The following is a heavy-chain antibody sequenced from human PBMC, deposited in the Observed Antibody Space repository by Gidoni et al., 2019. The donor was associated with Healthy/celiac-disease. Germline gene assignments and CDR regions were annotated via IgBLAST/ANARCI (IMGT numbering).Heavy chain of an antibody. CDR3: ARDCSGGSRYYYYGMDV. J-gene: IGHJ6*02. V-gene: IGHV4-39*02. D-gene: IGHD2-15*01. Sequence: QLQLQESGPGLVKPSETLSLTCTVSGGSISSSSYYWGWIRQPPGKGLELIGSIYYSGSTYYNPSLKSRVTISVDTSKNQFSLKLSSVTAADTAVYYCARDCSGGSRYYYYGMDVWGQGTTVTVSS. CDR1: GGSISSSSYY. CDR2: IYYSGST.